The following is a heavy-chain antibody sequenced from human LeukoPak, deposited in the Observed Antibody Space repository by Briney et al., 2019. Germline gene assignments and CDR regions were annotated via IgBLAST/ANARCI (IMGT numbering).Heavy chain of an antibody. D-gene: IGHD3-10*01. Sequence: PSETLSLTCAVYGGSFSGYYWSWIRQPPGKGLEWIGEINHSGSTNYNPSLKSRVTISVDTSKNQFSLKLSSVTAADTAVYYRARGKYYGSGSSKRYYYYGMDVWGQGTTVTVSS. CDR3: ARGKYYGSGSSKRYYYYGMDV. V-gene: IGHV4-34*01. J-gene: IGHJ6*02. CDR2: INHSGST. CDR1: GGSFSGYY.